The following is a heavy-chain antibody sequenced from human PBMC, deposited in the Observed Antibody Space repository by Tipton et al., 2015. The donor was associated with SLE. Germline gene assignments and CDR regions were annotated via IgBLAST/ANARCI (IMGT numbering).Heavy chain of an antibody. V-gene: IGHV3-66*01. CDR1: GFTVGSNY. Sequence: SLRLSCAASGFTVGSNYMSWVRQAPGKGLEWVSVVYRGGTTYYADSVKGRFAISRDNSKNTLYLQMNSLRAEDTAMYYCARGLGDSSLYTLDSWGQGTLVTVSS. J-gene: IGHJ4*02. CDR2: VYRGGTT. D-gene: IGHD6-13*01. CDR3: ARGLGDSSLYTLDS.